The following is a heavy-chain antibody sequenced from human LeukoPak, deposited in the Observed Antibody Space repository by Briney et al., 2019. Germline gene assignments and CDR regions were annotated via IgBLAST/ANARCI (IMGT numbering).Heavy chain of an antibody. Sequence: GGSLRLSCAASGFTFSSYSMNWIRQAPGKGLEWVSSISSSTSYIYYGDSVKGRFTISKDNAKNSLYLQMNSLRAEDTAVYYCARAGGSTVSHSDYWGQGTLVTVSS. CDR2: ISSSTSYI. CDR1: GFTFSSYS. J-gene: IGHJ4*02. D-gene: IGHD4-17*01. CDR3: ARAGGSTVSHSDY. V-gene: IGHV3-21*01.